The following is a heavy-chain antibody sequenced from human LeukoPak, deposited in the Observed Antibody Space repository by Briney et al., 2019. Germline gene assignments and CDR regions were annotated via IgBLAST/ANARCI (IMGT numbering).Heavy chain of an antibody. CDR2: ISGSGGST. D-gene: IGHD3-10*01. CDR3: AKDGRITMVRGVIWDDY. J-gene: IGHJ4*02. CDR1: GFTFSSYA. V-gene: IGHV3-23*01. Sequence: GGSLRLSCAASGFTFSSYAMSWDRQAPGKGLEWVSAISGSGGSTYYADSVKGRFTISRDNSKNTLYLQMNSLRAEDTAVYYCAKDGRITMVRGVIWDDYWGQGTLVTVSS.